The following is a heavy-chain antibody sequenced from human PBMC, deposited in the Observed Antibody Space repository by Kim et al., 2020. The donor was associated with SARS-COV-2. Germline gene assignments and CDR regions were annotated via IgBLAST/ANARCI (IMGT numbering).Heavy chain of an antibody. CDR3: AKDNPTIYDFVPGYYYGMDV. D-gene: IGHD3-16*01. V-gene: IGHV3-23*01. Sequence: RFTISRDNSKNTLYLQMNSLRAEDTAVYYCAKDNPTIYDFVPGYYYGMDVWGQGTTVTVSS. J-gene: IGHJ6*02.